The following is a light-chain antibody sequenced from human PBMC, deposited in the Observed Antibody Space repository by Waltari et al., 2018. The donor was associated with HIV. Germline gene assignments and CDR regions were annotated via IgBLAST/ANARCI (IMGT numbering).Light chain of an antibody. V-gene: IGLV1-44*01. CDR1: SSNIGSNI. CDR2: SNN. CDR3: AAWDDSLNAWV. Sequence: QSVLTQPTSASGTPGQRVSISCSGSSSNIGSNIVNWYQQLPGTAPKLLIYSNNQRPSGVPDRFSGSKSGTSASLAISGLQSEDEADYYCAAWDDSLNAWVFGGGTKLTVL. J-gene: IGLJ3*02.